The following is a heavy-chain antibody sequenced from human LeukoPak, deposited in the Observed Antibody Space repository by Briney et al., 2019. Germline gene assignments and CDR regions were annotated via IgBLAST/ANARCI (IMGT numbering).Heavy chain of an antibody. D-gene: IGHD1-1*01. V-gene: IGHV3-7*01. Sequence: PGGSLRLSCAASGFTFSSYWMNWVRQAPGKGLEWVANIKQVGSEKNYVDSVKGRFTISRDNAKNSLYLQMNSLRAEDTAVYYCRVFAETADYWGPGTLVTVSS. CDR3: RVFAETADY. CDR2: IKQVGSEK. CDR1: GFTFSSYW. J-gene: IGHJ4*02.